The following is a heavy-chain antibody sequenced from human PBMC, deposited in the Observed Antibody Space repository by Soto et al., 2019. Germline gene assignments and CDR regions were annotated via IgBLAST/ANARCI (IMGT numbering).Heavy chain of an antibody. V-gene: IGHV4-31*03. CDR2: IYYSGSA. D-gene: IGHD3-10*01. J-gene: IGHJ3*02. Sequence: QVQLQESGPGLVKPSQTLSLTCTVSGGSITSGGYYWSWIRQHPEKVLEWIGYIYYSGSADYNSSLKSRVTISVDTSKNQFFLKLSSVTAADTAVYYCANSGPLHDAFDIWGQGTMVIVSS. CDR1: GGSITSGGYY. CDR3: ANSGPLHDAFDI.